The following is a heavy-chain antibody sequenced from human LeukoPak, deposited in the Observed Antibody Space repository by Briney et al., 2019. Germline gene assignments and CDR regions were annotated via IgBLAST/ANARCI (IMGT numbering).Heavy chain of an antibody. CDR3: ATGNSGWYAPIDY. D-gene: IGHD6-19*01. J-gene: IGHJ4*01. Sequence: GGSLRLSCAASGFTFSSYAMNWVRQAPGKGLEWVSVISGSGGNIYYADSVKGRSTISRDNSKNTLYLQINNLRADDTAVYYYATGNSGWYAPIDYWGHGTLVTVSS. CDR2: ISGSGGNI. CDR1: GFTFSSYA. V-gene: IGHV3-23*01.